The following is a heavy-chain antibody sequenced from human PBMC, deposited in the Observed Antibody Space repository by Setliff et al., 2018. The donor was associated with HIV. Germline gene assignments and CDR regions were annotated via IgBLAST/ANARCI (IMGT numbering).Heavy chain of an antibody. CDR2: IIPILGIA. CDR1: GGTFSSYA. J-gene: IGHJ4*02. Sequence: ASVKVSCKASGGTFSSYAISWVRQAPGQGLEWMGGIIPILGIANYAQKFQGRVTITADKSTSTAYMELSSLRSEDTAVYYCATKAHSGYDDAFDYWGQGTLVTVSS. V-gene: IGHV1-69*10. D-gene: IGHD5-12*01. CDR3: ATKAHSGYDDAFDY.